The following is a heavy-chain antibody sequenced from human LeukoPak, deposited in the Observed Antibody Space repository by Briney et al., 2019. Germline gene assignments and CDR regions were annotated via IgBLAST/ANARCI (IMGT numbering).Heavy chain of an antibody. CDR1: GFTFRSYW. D-gene: IGHD2-2*01. Sequence: GGSLRLSCAASGFTFRSYWMSWVRQAPGKGLEWVANINQDGSEKHYVDSVKGRFTISRDNAKNSLYLQMNSLRAEDTAVYYCARGDAYALNYWGQGTLVTVSS. CDR3: ARGDAYALNY. J-gene: IGHJ4*02. CDR2: INQDGSEK. V-gene: IGHV3-7*01.